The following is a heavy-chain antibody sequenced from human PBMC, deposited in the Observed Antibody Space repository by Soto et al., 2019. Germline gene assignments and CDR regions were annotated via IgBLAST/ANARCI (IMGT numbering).Heavy chain of an antibody. CDR1: GGSISSYY. V-gene: IGHV4-59*01. CDR3: ARGSTMVRGVISPFDY. CDR2: IYFSGTT. Sequence: SETLSLTCTVSGGSISSYYWSWIRQPPGKGLEWIGYIYFSGTTNYNPSLKSRVTISVDTSKNQFSLKLSSVTAADTAVYYCARGSTMVRGVISPFDYWGQGTLVTVS. J-gene: IGHJ4*02. D-gene: IGHD3-10*01.